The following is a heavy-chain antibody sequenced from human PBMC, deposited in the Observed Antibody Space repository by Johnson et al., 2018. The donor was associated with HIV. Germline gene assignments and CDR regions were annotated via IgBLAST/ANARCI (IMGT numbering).Heavy chain of an antibody. J-gene: IGHJ3*02. Sequence: VQLVESGGGLIQPGGSLRLSCAASGFTVSSNYMSWVRQAPGKGLEWVSVIYSGGSTYYADSVKGRFTISRDNSKNTLYLQMNSLRAEDTALYYCAKGVASTTVAAFDIWGPGTMVTVSS. CDR2: IYSGGST. V-gene: IGHV3-53*01. CDR1: GFTVSSNY. CDR3: AKGVASTTVAAFDI. D-gene: IGHD4-17*01.